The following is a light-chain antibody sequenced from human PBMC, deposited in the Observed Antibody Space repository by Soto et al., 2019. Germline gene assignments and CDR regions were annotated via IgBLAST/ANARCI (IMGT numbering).Light chain of an antibody. CDR3: QQYNNWPYT. Sequence: IMMTQSPATLSVSPGGRATLSCRASQSIASNVAWYQQKPGQAPRLLIYRASTRATDVPAGFTGSGSGTEFTLTISSLHSEDFAVYFCQQYNNWPYTFGQGTKVDIK. CDR2: RAS. V-gene: IGKV3-15*01. J-gene: IGKJ2*01. CDR1: QSIASN.